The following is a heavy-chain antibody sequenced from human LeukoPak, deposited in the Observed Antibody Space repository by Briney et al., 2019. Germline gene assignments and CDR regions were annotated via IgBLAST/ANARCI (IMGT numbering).Heavy chain of an antibody. V-gene: IGHV3-15*01. CDR2: IKSKTDGGTT. J-gene: IGHJ4*02. D-gene: IGHD5-24*01. CDR1: GFTFSNAW. Sequence: GGSLRLSCAASGFTFSNAWMSWVRQAPGKGLEWVGRIKSKTDGGTTDYAAPVKGRFTISRDDSKNTLYLQMNSLKTEDTAVYYCTTDESTGDGYNPIAPSFDYWGQGTLVTVSS. CDR3: TTDESTGDGYNPIAPSFDY.